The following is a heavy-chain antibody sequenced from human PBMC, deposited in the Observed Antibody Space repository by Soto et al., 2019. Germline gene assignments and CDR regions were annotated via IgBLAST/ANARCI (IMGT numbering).Heavy chain of an antibody. J-gene: IGHJ6*02. Sequence: QVQLVQSGAEVKKPGASVKVSYKASGYTFTSYDINWVRQATGQGLEWMGWMNPNSGNTGYAQKFQGRVTMTRNTSISTAYMELSSLRSKDTAVYYCAYGDYYYYGMDVWGQGTTVTVSS. V-gene: IGHV1-8*01. CDR3: AYGDYYYYGMDV. CDR2: MNPNSGNT. D-gene: IGHD4-17*01. CDR1: GYTFTSYD.